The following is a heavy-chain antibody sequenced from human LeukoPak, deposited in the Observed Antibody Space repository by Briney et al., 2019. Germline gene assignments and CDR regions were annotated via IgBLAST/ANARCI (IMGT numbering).Heavy chain of an antibody. D-gene: IGHD5-12*01. Sequence: GGSLRLSCAASGFTFSSYSMNWVRQAPGKGLAGVSYISSSSSTIYYADSVKGRFTISRDNAKNSLYLQMNSLRAEDTAVYYCARDLKRGYSGYGPVVWGQGTLVTVSS. V-gene: IGHV3-48*01. J-gene: IGHJ4*02. CDR1: GFTFSSYS. CDR3: ARDLKRGYSGYGPVV. CDR2: ISSSSSTI.